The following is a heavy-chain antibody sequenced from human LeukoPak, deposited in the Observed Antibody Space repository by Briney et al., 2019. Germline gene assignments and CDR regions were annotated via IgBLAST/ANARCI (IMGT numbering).Heavy chain of an antibody. CDR2: IGAGGTNP. D-gene: IGHD3-22*01. V-gene: IGHV3-23*01. Sequence: GGSLRLSCAASGFTFNTYAMSWVRQAPGKWLEWVSAIGAGGTNPYYADSVKGRFTISRDNSKNTLYLQMSSLGADDTAVYYCAKMSGYYWGVHWGQGTLVTVSS. J-gene: IGHJ4*02. CDR1: GFTFNTYA. CDR3: AKMSGYYWGVH.